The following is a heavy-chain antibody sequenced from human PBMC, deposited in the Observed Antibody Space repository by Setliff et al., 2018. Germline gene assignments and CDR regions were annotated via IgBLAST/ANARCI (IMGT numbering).Heavy chain of an antibody. CDR1: GGSISSYC. Sequence: SETLSLTCTVSGGSISSYCWSWIRQPAGKGLVWIGRIYTSGSTNYNPSLKSRVTMSVDTSKNQFSLKLSSVTAADTAVYYCARDRRGYSYGSLGYYYYYMDVWGKGTTVTVSS. V-gene: IGHV4-4*07. CDR2: IYTSGST. D-gene: IGHD5-18*01. CDR3: ARDRRGYSYGSLGYYYYYMDV. J-gene: IGHJ6*03.